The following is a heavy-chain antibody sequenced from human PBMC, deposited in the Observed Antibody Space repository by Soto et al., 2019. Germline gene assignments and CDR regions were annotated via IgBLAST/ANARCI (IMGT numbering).Heavy chain of an antibody. J-gene: IGHJ6*02. CDR3: ARDFRTRYCSGGSCYPSATYYYYYGMDV. CDR2: IWYDGSNK. Sequence: SCAASGFTFSSYGMHWVRQAPGKGLGWVAVIWYDGSNKYYADSVKGRFTPSRDNSKNTLYLQMNSLRAEDTAVYYCARDFRTRYCSGGSCYPSATYYYYYGMDVWGQGTTVTVSS. CDR1: GFTFSSYG. D-gene: IGHD2-15*01. V-gene: IGHV3-33*01.